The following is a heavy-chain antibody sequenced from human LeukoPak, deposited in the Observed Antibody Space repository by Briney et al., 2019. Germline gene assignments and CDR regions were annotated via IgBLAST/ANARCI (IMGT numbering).Heavy chain of an antibody. CDR2: IYTSGTT. J-gene: IGHJ4*02. CDR3: ARGFVEVTAFDY. Sequence: SETLSLTCTVSGGSLNSATGWGWVRQSAGKGREWIGRIYTSGTTNYNPSLRSRVSMSVDTAKNQFSLKLSSVTAADTAVYYCARGFVEVTAFDYWGQGLLVTVSS. V-gene: IGHV4-4*07. D-gene: IGHD2-21*02. CDR1: GGSLNSAT.